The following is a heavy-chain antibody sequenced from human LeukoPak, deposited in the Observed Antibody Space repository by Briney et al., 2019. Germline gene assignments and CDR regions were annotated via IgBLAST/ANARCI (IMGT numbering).Heavy chain of an antibody. Sequence: GASVKVSCKVSGYTLTELSMHWVRQAPGKGLEWMGGFDPEDGETIYAQKFQGRVTMTEDTSTDTAHMELSSLRSEDTAVYYCATEAGRYYDSTSGAFDIWGQGTMVTVSS. V-gene: IGHV1-24*01. CDR2: FDPEDGET. CDR1: GYTLTELS. CDR3: ATEAGRYYDSTSGAFDI. D-gene: IGHD3-22*01. J-gene: IGHJ3*02.